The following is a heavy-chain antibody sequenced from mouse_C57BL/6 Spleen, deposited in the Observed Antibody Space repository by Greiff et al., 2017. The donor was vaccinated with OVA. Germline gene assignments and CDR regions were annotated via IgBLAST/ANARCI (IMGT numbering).Heavy chain of an antibody. CDR2: ISNGGGST. J-gene: IGHJ4*01. V-gene: IGHV5-12*01. CDR3: ASPLYGSSPYAMDY. CDR1: GFTFSDYY. Sequence: EVKLVESGGGLVQPGGSLKLSCAASGFTFSDYYMYWVRQTPEKRLEWVAYISNGGGSTYYPDTVKGRFTISRDNAKNTLYLQMSRLKSEDTAMYYCASPLYGSSPYAMDYWGQGTSVTVSS. D-gene: IGHD1-1*01.